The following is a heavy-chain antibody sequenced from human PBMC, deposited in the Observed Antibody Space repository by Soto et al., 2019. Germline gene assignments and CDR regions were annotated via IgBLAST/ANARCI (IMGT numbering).Heavy chain of an antibody. Sequence: GGSLRLSCAASGFTFSSYGMHWVRQAPGKGLEWVAVIWYDGSNKYYADSVKGRFTISRDNSKNSLYLQMNSLRDEDTAVYYCAREAAAGYLNWFDPWGQGTLVTVSS. CDR2: IWYDGSNK. V-gene: IGHV3-33*01. D-gene: IGHD6-13*01. CDR1: GFTFSSYG. CDR3: AREAAAGYLNWFDP. J-gene: IGHJ5*02.